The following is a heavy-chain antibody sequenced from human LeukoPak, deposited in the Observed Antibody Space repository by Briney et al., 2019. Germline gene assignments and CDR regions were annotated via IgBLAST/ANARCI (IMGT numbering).Heavy chain of an antibody. CDR2: ISYDGSNK. CDR1: GFTFSSYG. CDR3: AKASPPSGGWAYFDY. V-gene: IGHV3-30*18. D-gene: IGHD6-19*01. J-gene: IGHJ4*02. Sequence: GGSLRLSCAASGFTFSSYGMHWVRQAPGKGLEWVAVISYDGSNKYYADSVKGRFTISRDNSKNTLYLQMNSLRAEDTAVYYCAKASPPSGGWAYFDYWGQGTLVTVSS.